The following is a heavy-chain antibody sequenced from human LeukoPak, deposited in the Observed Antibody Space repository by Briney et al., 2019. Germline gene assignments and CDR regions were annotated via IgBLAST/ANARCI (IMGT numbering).Heavy chain of an antibody. CDR2: ISSSSNTI. D-gene: IGHD3-22*01. V-gene: IGHV3-48*01. J-gene: IGHJ4*02. Sequence: GGSLRLSCAASGFSFSSYNMNWVRQAPGKGLEWVSYISSSSNTIYYADSVKGRFTISRDNAKNSLYLQMNSLRAEDTAVYFCAGGRGWLVDYWGQGTRVTVSS. CDR1: GFSFSSYN. CDR3: AGGRGWLVDY.